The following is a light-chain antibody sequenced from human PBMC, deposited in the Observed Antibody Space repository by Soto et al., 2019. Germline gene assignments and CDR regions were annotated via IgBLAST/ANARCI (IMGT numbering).Light chain of an antibody. V-gene: IGKV3-20*01. CDR3: QHYGSYPR. CDR1: QSVTTSY. CDR2: GAS. J-gene: IGKJ1*01. Sequence: EIVLTQSPGTLSLSPGERATLSCRASQSVTTSYLAWYQRKPGQAPRLLIYGASSRATGTPNRFSGSGSGTDFTLTISRLEPEDCAVYSCQHYGSYPRFGQGTKVDIK.